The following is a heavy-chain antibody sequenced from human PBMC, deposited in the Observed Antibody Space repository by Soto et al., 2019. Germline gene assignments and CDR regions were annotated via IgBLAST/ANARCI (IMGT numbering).Heavy chain of an antibody. D-gene: IGHD2-2*01. V-gene: IGHV5-51*01. CDR1: GYSFVNYW. CDR2: IYPNDSYR. J-gene: IGHJ6*02. CDR3: ASQGSTGIAYFYGMDV. Sequence: VESLKISCQGSGYSFVNYWIAWVRQMPWKGLEWMGIIYPNDSYRRYSPSFQGQVTVSVDKSINTAYLQWSSLRASDTAVYYCASQGSTGIAYFYGMDVWGPRNTVTVS.